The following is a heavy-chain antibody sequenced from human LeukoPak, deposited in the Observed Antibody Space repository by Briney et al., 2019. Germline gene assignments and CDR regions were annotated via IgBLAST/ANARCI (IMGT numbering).Heavy chain of an antibody. CDR2: IWYDGSNK. V-gene: IGHV3-33*01. Sequence: GGSLRLSCAASGFTFSSYGMHWVRQAPGKGLEWVAIIWYDGSNKYYADSVKGRFTISRDNSKNTLYLQMNSLRAEDTAVYCCAREFGKYYFDYWGQGTLVTVSS. J-gene: IGHJ4*02. CDR3: AREFGKYYFDY. D-gene: IGHD3-16*01. CDR1: GFTFSSYG.